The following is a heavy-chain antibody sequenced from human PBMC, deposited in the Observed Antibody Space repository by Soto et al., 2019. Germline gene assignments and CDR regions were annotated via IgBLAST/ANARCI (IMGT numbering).Heavy chain of an antibody. CDR3: KRDRFCTSATWCKFDYYYYYSMDV. J-gene: IGHJ6*02. CDR2: ISYDGNNK. D-gene: IGHD2-2*01. CDR1: GFTFSNYA. Sequence: PGGSLRLSCAASGFTFSNYAMHWVRQAPGKGLEWVAIISYDGNNKYNADSVKGRFTISRDNSKNTLYLQMNSMRAEDKAVYYCKRDRFCTSATWCKFDYYYYYSMDVWGQGTTVTVSS. V-gene: IGHV3-30*04.